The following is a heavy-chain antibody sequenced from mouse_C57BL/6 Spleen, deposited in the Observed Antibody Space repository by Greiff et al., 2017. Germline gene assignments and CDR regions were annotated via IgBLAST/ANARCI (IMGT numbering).Heavy chain of an antibody. CDR2: IDPSDSET. Sequence: QVQLQQPGAELVRPGSSVKLSCKASGYTFTRSWMHWVKQSPIQGLEWIGNIDPSDSETPYNQKFKDKATLTVDKSSSTAYMQLSSLPSEDSAVYYCARKGTGTGYFDVWGTGTTVTVSS. J-gene: IGHJ1*03. CDR3: ARKGTGTGYFDV. CDR1: GYTFTRSW. D-gene: IGHD2-14*01. V-gene: IGHV1-52*01.